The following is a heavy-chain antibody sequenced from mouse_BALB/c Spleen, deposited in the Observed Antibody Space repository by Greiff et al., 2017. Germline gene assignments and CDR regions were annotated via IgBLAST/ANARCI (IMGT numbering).Heavy chain of an antibody. CDR2: ISSGGSYT. V-gene: IGHV5-6-4*01. Sequence: VQLKESGGGLVKPGGSLKLSCAASGFTFSSYTMSWVRQTPEKRLEWVATISSGGSYTYYPDSVKGRFTISRDNAKNTLYLQMSSLKSEDTAMYYCTRDPPYYYGSSPWFAYWGQGTLVTVSA. J-gene: IGHJ3*01. CDR3: TRDPPYYYGSSPWFAY. CDR1: GFTFSSYT. D-gene: IGHD1-1*01.